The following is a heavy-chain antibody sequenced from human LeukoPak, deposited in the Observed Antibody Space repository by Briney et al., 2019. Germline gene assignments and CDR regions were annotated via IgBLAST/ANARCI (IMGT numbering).Heavy chain of an antibody. V-gene: IGHV1-3*01. CDR2: INAGNGNT. CDR1: GYTFTIYA. CDR3: ARVFFKGPWTPFDY. Sequence: ASVKVSYKASGYTFTIYAMHWVRQAPGQRLEWMGWINAGNGNTKYSQKFQGRVTITRDTSASTAYMELSSLRSEDTAVYYCARVFFKGPWTPFDYWGQGTLVTVSS. D-gene: IGHD3/OR15-3a*01. J-gene: IGHJ4*02.